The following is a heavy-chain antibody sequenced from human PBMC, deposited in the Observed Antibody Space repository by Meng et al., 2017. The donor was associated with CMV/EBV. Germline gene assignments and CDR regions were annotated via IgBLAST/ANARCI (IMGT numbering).Heavy chain of an antibody. CDR2: ISYDGSNK. D-gene: IGHD6-19*01. Sequence: GGSLRLSCAASGFTFSSYAMHWVRQAPGKGLEWVAVISYDGSNKYYADSVKGRCTISRDNSKNTLYLQMNSLRAEDTAVYYCARDRRIAVAGKKYYYYYGMDVWGQGTTVTVSS. CDR1: GFTFSSYA. V-gene: IGHV3-30*04. CDR3: ARDRRIAVAGKKYYYYYGMDV. J-gene: IGHJ6*02.